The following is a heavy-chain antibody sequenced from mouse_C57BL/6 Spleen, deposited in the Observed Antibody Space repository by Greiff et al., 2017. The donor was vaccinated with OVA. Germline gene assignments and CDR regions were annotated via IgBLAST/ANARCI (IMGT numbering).Heavy chain of an antibody. Sequence: QVQLKQSGAELVKPGASVKMSCKASGYTFTTYSIEWMKQNHGKSLEWIGNIHPYNDDTKYNEKFKGKATLTVEKSSRTVYVELSRLTSDDAAVDYCARGSAQASAYGCWGKGPTLTVSS. J-gene: IGHJ2*01. CDR1: GYTFTTYS. D-gene: IGHD3-2*02. CDR3: ARGSAQASAYGC. V-gene: IGHV1-47*01. CDR2: IHPYNDDT.